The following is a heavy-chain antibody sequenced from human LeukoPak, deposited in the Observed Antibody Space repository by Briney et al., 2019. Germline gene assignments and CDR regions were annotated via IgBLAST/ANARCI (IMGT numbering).Heavy chain of an antibody. D-gene: IGHD3-10*02. CDR1: GFTFSSYE. CDR2: ISSSGNTI. V-gene: IGHV3-48*03. J-gene: IGHJ6*04. Sequence: GGSLRLSCAASGFTFSSYEMNWVRQAPAKGLEGVSYISSSGNTIYYADPVKGRFTISRENAKNSLYLQMNSLRAGDTAVYYCAELGITMIGGVWGKGTTVTISS. CDR3: AELGITMIGGV.